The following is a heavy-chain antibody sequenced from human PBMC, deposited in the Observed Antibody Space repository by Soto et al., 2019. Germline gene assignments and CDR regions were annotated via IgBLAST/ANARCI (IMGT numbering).Heavy chain of an antibody. V-gene: IGHV1-69*01. CDR2: VIPIFGTA. Sequence: QVQLVQSGAEVKKPGSSVKVSCKVSGGTFSSYAISWVRQAPGQGLEWMGGVIPIFGTANYEQKFQGRVTITADESTSTAYMELSSLRSEDTAVYYCARGYYGSGPANDAQYYYYGMDVWGQGTTVTVSS. J-gene: IGHJ6*02. CDR3: ARGYYGSGPANDAQYYYYGMDV. D-gene: IGHD3-10*01. CDR1: GGTFSSYA.